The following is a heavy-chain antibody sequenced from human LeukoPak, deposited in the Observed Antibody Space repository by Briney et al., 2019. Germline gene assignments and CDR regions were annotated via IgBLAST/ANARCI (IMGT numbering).Heavy chain of an antibody. J-gene: IGHJ4*02. CDR1: GGSFSGYY. Sequence: SETLSLTCAVYGGSFSGYYWSWIRQPPGKGLEWVGEINHSGSTNYNPSLKSRVTISVDTSKNQFSLKLSSVTAADTAVYYCARRKRGIAAAGPFDYWGQGTLVTVSS. D-gene: IGHD6-13*01. CDR3: ARRKRGIAAAGPFDY. V-gene: IGHV4-34*01. CDR2: INHSGST.